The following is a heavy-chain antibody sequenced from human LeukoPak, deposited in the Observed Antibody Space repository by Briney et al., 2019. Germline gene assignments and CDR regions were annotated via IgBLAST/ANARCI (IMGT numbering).Heavy chain of an antibody. D-gene: IGHD1-1*01. J-gene: IGHJ4*02. CDR2: IKVDGSEK. CDR1: GFTFSSYA. CDR3: ARKTGTTGEAFDY. V-gene: IGHV3-7*03. Sequence: GGSLRLSCAASGFTFSSYAMSWVRQAPGKGLEWVANIKVDGSEKYYVDSVKGRFTISRDNAENSLYLQMNSLRAEDTAVYYCARKTGTTGEAFDYWGQGTQVTVSS.